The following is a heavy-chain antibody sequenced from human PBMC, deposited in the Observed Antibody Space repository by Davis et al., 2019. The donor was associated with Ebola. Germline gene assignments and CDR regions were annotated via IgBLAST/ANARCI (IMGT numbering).Heavy chain of an antibody. CDR3: ARAVRWSGYEWFDP. CDR1: GFTVSSNY. V-gene: IGHV3-53*01. J-gene: IGHJ5*02. Sequence: GESLKISCAASGFTVSSNYMSWVRQAPGKGLEWVSVIYSGGSTYYADSVKGRVTISRDNSKNTLYLQMNSLRAEDTAGYYCARAVRWSGYEWFDPWGQGTLVTVSS. D-gene: IGHD3-3*01. CDR2: IYSGGST.